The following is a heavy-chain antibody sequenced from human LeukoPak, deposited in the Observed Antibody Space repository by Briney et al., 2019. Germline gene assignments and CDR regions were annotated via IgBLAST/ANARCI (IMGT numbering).Heavy chain of an antibody. CDR1: GFTLSSYS. D-gene: IGHD3-10*01. J-gene: IGHJ4*02. CDR2: ISSSSYI. CDR3: ARGLWFGESLAYFDY. V-gene: IGHV3-21*01. Sequence: GGSLRLSCAVSGFTLSSYSMNWVRQAPGKGLEWVSSISSSSYIYYADSVKGRFTISRDNAKNSLYLQMNSLRAEDTAVYYCARGLWFGESLAYFDYWGQGTLVTVSS.